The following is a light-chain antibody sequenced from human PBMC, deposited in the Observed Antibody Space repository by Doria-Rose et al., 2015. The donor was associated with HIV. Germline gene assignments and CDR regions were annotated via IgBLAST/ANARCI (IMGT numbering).Light chain of an antibody. CDR1: QSTSTW. J-gene: IGKJ2*01. V-gene: IGKV1-5*03. Sequence: DIRLTQSPSTLSASVGDRVTITCRASQSTSTWLAWYQQKPGKAPKLLIYKASSLESGVPSRFSGSGSGTEFTLTISSLQPDDFASYYCQHYQSYPYTFGQGTKLEIK. CDR3: QHYQSYPYT. CDR2: KAS.